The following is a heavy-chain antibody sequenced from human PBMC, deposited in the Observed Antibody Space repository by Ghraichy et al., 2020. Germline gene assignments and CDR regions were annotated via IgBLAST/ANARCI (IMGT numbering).Heavy chain of an antibody. CDR3: ARVGRLYDSSGYYYNDHYYGVDV. D-gene: IGHD3-22*01. J-gene: IGHJ6*02. Sequence: ASVKVSCKASGYTFTGHYMHWVRQAPGQGLEWMGWINPNSGGTDYAQRFQGRVTMTRDTSITTAYMELTRLRSDDTAVYYCARVGRLYDSSGYYYNDHYYGVDVWGQGTTVTVSS. V-gene: IGHV1-2*02. CDR2: INPNSGGT. CDR1: GYTFTGHY.